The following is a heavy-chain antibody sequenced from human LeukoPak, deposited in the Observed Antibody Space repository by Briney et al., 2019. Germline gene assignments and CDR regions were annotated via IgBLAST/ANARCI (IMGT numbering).Heavy chain of an antibody. V-gene: IGHV1-18*01. Sequence: ASVKVSCKASGYTFTNYGISWVRQAPGQGLDWMGWISAYNGNKVYAQELQSRVTMTTDTSTSTAYMELRSLRSDDTAVYYCARDRWSSSSSEGALDIWGQGTMVTVSS. CDR2: ISAYNGNK. D-gene: IGHD6-6*01. J-gene: IGHJ3*02. CDR3: ARDRWSSSSSEGALDI. CDR1: GYTFTNYG.